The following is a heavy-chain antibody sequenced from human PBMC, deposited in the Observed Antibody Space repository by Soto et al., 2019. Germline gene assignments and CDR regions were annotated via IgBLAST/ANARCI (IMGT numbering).Heavy chain of an antibody. CDR2: IYYSGST. J-gene: IGHJ6*02. D-gene: IGHD3-10*01. CDR3: ARDYGSGSLYYYYGMDV. Sequence: SETLSLTCTVSGGSISSGGYYWSWIRQHPGKGLEWIGYIYYSGSTYYNPSLKSRVTISVDTSKNQFSLKLSSLTAADTAVYYCARDYGSGSLYYYYGMDVWGQGTTVTVSS. CDR1: GGSISSGGYY. V-gene: IGHV4-31*03.